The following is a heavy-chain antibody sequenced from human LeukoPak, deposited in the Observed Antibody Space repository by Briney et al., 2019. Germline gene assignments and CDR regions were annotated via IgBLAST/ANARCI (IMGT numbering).Heavy chain of an antibody. CDR1: GFTFSYYE. CDR2: IGRSGTTV. Sequence: GGSLRLSCTTSGFTFSYYEMTWVRQAPGKGLEWVSYIGRSGTTVFYADSVKGRFTISRDDAKNSLYLQMNSLRTEDTALYYCVKEDAEGFLEMATIRHNRGQGTLVTVSS. D-gene: IGHD5-24*01. V-gene: IGHV3-48*03. J-gene: IGHJ4*02. CDR3: VKEDAEGFLEMATIRHN.